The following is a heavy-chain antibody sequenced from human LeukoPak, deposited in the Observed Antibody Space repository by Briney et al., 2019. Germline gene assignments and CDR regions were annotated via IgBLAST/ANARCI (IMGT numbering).Heavy chain of an antibody. V-gene: IGHV1-18*01. D-gene: IGHD3-9*01. CDR2: ISAYNGNT. Sequence: ASVKVSCKASGYTFTSYGISWVRQAPGQGLEWMGWISAYNGNTNYAQKLQGRVTMTTDTSTSTVYMELRSLRSDDTAVYYCAREMRYFDWLYFDYWGQGTLVTVSS. J-gene: IGHJ4*02. CDR1: GYTFTSYG. CDR3: AREMRYFDWLYFDY.